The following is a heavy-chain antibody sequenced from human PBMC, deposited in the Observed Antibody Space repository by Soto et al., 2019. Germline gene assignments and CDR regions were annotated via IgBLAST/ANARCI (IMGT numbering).Heavy chain of an antibody. D-gene: IGHD2-2*01. CDR3: ARDTGVVPAAINWFDP. V-gene: IGHV3-21*01. CDR2: ISSSSSYI. J-gene: IGHJ5*02. CDR1: GFTFSSYS. Sequence: GESLKISCAASGFTFSSYSMNWVRQAPGKGLEWVSSISSSSSYIYYADSVKGRFTISRDNAKNSLYLQMNSLRAEDTAVYCCARDTGVVPAAINWFDPWGQGTLVTVTS.